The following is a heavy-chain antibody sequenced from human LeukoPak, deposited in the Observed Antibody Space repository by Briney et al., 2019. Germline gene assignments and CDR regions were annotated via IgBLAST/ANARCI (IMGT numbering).Heavy chain of an antibody. Sequence: GGSLRLSRAASGFTFSSYAMHWVGQAPGKGLEWVAVISYDGSNKYYADSVKGRFTISRDNSKNTLYLQMNSLRAEDTAVYYCARTMITFGGVIVPTDYWGQGTQVTDSS. V-gene: IGHV3-30-3*01. J-gene: IGHJ4*02. CDR2: ISYDGSNK. D-gene: IGHD3-16*02. CDR3: ARTMITFGGVIVPTDY. CDR1: GFTFSSYA.